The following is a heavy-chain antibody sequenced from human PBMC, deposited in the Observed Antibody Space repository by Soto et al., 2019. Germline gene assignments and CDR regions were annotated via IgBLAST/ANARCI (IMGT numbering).Heavy chain of an antibody. D-gene: IGHD3-10*01. J-gene: IGHJ6*02. V-gene: IGHV1-69*12. Sequence: QVQLVQSGAEVKKPGSSVKVSCKASGGTFSSYAISWVRQAPGQGLEWMGGIIPIFGTANYAQKFQGRVTITADESTSTAYMELSSLRSEDTAVYYCASGTYYYGSGSYSNGMDVWGQGTTVTVSS. CDR1: GGTFSSYA. CDR2: IIPIFGTA. CDR3: ASGTYYYGSGSYSNGMDV.